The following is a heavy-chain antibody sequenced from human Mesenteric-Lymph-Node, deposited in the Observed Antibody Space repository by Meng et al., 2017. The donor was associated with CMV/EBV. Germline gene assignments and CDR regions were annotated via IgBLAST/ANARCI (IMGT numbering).Heavy chain of an antibody. Sequence: SETLSLTCAVSDGSFSGYFWGWIRQPPGKGLEWIGEINHSGSTYYNPSLKSRVTMSVDNSKNQFSLRLSSVTAADTAVYYCARDYVFYYGRNAFDIWGQGTMVTVSS. J-gene: IGHJ3*02. D-gene: IGHD3-10*01. CDR2: INHSGST. V-gene: IGHV4-34*01. CDR1: DGSFSGYF. CDR3: ARDYVFYYGRNAFDI.